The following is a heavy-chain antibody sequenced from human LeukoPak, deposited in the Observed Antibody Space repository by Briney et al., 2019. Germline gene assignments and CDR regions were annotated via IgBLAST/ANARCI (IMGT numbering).Heavy chain of an antibody. J-gene: IGHJ5*02. CDR1: GGSISSSSYY. D-gene: IGHD3-22*01. Sequence: SETLSLTCTVSGGSISSSSYYWGWIRQPPGKGLEWIGSIYYSGSTYYNPSLKSRVTISVDTSKNQFSLKLSSVTAADTAVYYCARDHYYDSSGYYLFPTYWFDPWGQGTLVTVSS. V-gene: IGHV4-39*07. CDR2: IYYSGST. CDR3: ARDHYYDSSGYYLFPTYWFDP.